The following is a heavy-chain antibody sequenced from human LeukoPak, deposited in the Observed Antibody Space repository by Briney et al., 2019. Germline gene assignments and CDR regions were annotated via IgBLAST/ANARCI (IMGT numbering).Heavy chain of an antibody. CDR2: IKGDGSST. CDR1: GFTFSSYA. D-gene: IGHD5-18*01. CDR3: ARDGYSFGHDFDY. V-gene: IGHV3-74*01. J-gene: IGHJ4*02. Sequence: GGSLRLSCAASGFTFSSYAMSWVRHTPGKGLVWVSRIKGDGSSTSYADSVKGRFTISRDNAKNTLYLQMNSLRAEDTAVHYCARDGYSFGHDFDYWGQGTLVTVSS.